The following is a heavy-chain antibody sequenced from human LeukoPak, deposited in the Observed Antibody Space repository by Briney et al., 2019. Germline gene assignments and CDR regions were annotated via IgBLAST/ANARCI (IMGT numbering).Heavy chain of an antibody. J-gene: IGHJ4*02. Sequence: SETLSLTCAVYGGSFSGYYWSWIRQPPGKGLEWIGEINHSGSTNYNPSLKSRVTISVDTSKNQFSLKLSSVTAADTAVYYCARDTPWFGESTGPYDYWGQGTLVTVSS. D-gene: IGHD3-10*01. CDR2: INHSGST. V-gene: IGHV4-34*01. CDR1: GGSFSGYY. CDR3: ARDTPWFGESTGPYDY.